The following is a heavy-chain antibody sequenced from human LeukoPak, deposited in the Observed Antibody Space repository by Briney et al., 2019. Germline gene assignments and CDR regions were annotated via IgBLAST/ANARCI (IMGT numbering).Heavy chain of an antibody. CDR2: ISGSGGST. CDR1: GFTFSSYA. D-gene: IGHD2-15*01. CDR3: AKAHGPYCSGGSCYCNY. Sequence: GGSLRLSCAASGFTFSSYAMSWVRQAPGKGLEWVSVISGSGGSTYYADSVKGRFTISRDNSKNTLYLQMNSLRAEDTAVYYCAKAHGPYCSGGSCYCNYWGQGTVVTVSS. V-gene: IGHV3-23*01. J-gene: IGHJ4*02.